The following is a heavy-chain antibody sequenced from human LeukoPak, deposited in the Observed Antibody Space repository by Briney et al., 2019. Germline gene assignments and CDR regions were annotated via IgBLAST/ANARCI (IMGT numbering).Heavy chain of an antibody. CDR1: GGSISSDY. D-gene: IGHD5-24*01. Sequence: SGTLSLTCTVSGGSISSDYWSWIRQPPGKGLEWIGYIYYGGIANYTPSLKSRLTISLDTSKNQFSLKLNSVTAADTAVYYCARRHHNWDYWGQGILVTVSS. J-gene: IGHJ4*02. CDR2: IYYGGIA. CDR3: ARRHHNWDY. V-gene: IGHV4-59*08.